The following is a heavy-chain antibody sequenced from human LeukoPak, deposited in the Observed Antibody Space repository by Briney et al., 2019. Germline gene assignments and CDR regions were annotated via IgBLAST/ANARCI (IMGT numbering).Heavy chain of an antibody. CDR3: AKDLITFGGVIVQFDY. CDR2: IRGSGGST. V-gene: IGHV3-23*01. D-gene: IGHD3-16*02. J-gene: IGHJ4*02. CDR1: GFTFSSYA. Sequence: QTGGSLRLSCAASGFTFSSYAMSWVRQAPGKGLEWVSAIRGSGGSTYYADSVKGRFTISRDNSKNTLYLQMNSLRAEDTAVYYCAKDLITFGGVIVQFDYWGQGTLVTVSS.